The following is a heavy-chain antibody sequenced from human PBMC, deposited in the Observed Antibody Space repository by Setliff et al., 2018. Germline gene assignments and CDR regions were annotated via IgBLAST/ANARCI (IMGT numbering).Heavy chain of an antibody. D-gene: IGHD3-3*01. CDR3: ARLSWNGLRYYGLDV. Sequence: PSETLSLTCSVYGESFSNNYWSWIRQPPGKGLEWIGESSHSGSTSYSPSLKSRLTMSVDTSKNQFSLQLTSVTAADTAVYYCARLSWNGLRYYGLDVWGQGTTVTV. CDR2: SSHSGST. J-gene: IGHJ6*02. V-gene: IGHV4-34*01. CDR1: GESFSNNY.